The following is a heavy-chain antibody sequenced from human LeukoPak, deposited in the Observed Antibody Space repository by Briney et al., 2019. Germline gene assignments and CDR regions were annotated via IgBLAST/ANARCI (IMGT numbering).Heavy chain of an antibody. Sequence: PGGSLRLSCAASGFTFSNAWMNWVRQAPGKGLEWVSVIYSGGNIYYIESVKGRFTISRDTSKNTLYLQMNSLRAEDTAVYFCAREEGAAAGYYWGQGTLVTVSS. J-gene: IGHJ4*02. CDR1: GFTFSNAW. CDR2: IYSGGNI. D-gene: IGHD6-13*01. V-gene: IGHV3-53*01. CDR3: AREEGAAAGYY.